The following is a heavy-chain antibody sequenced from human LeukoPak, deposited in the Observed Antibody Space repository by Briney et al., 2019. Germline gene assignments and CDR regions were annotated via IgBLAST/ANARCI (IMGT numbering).Heavy chain of an antibody. CDR1: GYTFTGYY. CDR3: AKTGAGYSSGWSYLY. J-gene: IGHJ4*02. CDR2: INPNSGGT. Sequence: GASVKVSCKASGYTFTGYYMRWVRQAPGQGLEWIGWINPNSGGTKYAQKFQDRVTMTRDTSISTAYMEVTRLTSDDTAVYYCAKTGAGYSSGWSYLYWGQGTLATVSS. D-gene: IGHD6-19*01. V-gene: IGHV1-2*02.